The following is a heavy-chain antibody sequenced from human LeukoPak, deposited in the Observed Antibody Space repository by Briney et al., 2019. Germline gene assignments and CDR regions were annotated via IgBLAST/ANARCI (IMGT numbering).Heavy chain of an antibody. CDR2: IYHSGTT. V-gene: IGHV4-38-2*02. D-gene: IGHD6-13*01. Sequence: SETLSLTCTASGYSISSGYYWGWIRQPPGKGLEWIGSIYHSGTTYYNPSLKSRVTISVDTSKNQFSLKLSSLTAADTAVYYCARVRYSSSWVGPFDYWGQGTLVTVSS. CDR3: ARVRYSSSWVGPFDY. CDR1: GYSISSGYY. J-gene: IGHJ4*02.